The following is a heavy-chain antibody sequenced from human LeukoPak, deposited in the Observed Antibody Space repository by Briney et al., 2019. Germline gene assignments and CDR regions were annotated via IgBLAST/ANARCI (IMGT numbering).Heavy chain of an antibody. CDR1: GGSFIGYY. CDR2: INHSGST. Sequence: PSETLSLTCGVYGGSFIGYYWSWIRQSPGKGLEWIGEINHSGSTNYNPSLKSRVTISVDTSKRQFSLKLSSVTAADTAAYYCSKGGPHTVTTYRWFDPWGQGTLVTVSS. D-gene: IGHD4-17*01. J-gene: IGHJ5*02. V-gene: IGHV4-34*01. CDR3: SKGGPHTVTTYRWFDP.